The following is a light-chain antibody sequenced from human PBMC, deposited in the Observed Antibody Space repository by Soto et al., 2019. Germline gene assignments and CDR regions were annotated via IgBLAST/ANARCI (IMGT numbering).Light chain of an antibody. J-gene: IGKJ5*01. CDR3: QQYDHLPIT. CDR2: DAS. Sequence: DVQMTQSPSSLSASVGDTITITCQATQDISNYLNWYQQKPGEAPKLLIYDASKLETGVPSRFSGRGSGTDFTFTISSXQPEDFATYHCQQYDHLPITFGQGTRLEIK. V-gene: IGKV1-33*01. CDR1: QDISNY.